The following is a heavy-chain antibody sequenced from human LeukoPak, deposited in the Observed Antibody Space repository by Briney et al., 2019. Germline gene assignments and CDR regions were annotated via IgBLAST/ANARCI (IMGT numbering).Heavy chain of an antibody. CDR3: ARAEGYYDSSGYSYYFDY. J-gene: IGHJ4*02. D-gene: IGHD3-22*01. CDR2: IDYSGTT. CDR1: GGSINCYY. V-gene: IGHV4-59*01. Sequence: NPSETLSLTCTVSGGSINCYYWNWIRQPPGKGLEWIGYIDYSGTTNYNPSLKSRVTISVDTSKNQFSLKLSSVTAADTAVYCCARAEGYYDSSGYSYYFDYWGQGTLVTVSS.